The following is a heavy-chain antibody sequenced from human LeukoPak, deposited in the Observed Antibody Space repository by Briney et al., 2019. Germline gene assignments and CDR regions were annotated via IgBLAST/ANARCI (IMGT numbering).Heavy chain of an antibody. CDR3: ARAREYCAGNECYEYFQD. CDR1: GFTVRSNS. V-gene: IGHV3-53*01. D-gene: IGHD2-21*01. J-gene: IGHJ1*01. Sequence: GGSLRLSCAASGFTVRSNSMTWVRQAPRRGMEWVSVVYSGGSNYSADSVSDRFTISRDESENTLFLQMTSLRVEDTALYYCARAREYCAGNECYEYFQDWGQGTLVIVSS. CDR2: VYSGGSN.